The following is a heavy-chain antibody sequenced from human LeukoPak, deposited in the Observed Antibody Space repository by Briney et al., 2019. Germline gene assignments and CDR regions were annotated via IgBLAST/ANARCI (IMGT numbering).Heavy chain of an antibody. CDR2: INPNSGGT. J-gene: IGHJ4*02. CDR1: GYTFTGYY. CDR3: ARALSSIVGATRFDY. Sequence: ASVKVSCKASGYTFTGYYMHWVRQAPGQGLEWMGWINPNSGGTNYAQKFQGRVTMTRDTSISTAYMELSRLRSDDTAVYYCARALSSIVGATRFDYWGQGTLVTVSS. V-gene: IGHV1-2*02. D-gene: IGHD1-26*01.